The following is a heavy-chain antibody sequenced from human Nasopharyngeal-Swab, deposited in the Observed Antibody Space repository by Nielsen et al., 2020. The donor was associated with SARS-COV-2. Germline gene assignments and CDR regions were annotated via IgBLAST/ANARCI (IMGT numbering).Heavy chain of an antibody. CDR3: ARDIGTYYYDSQGAFDI. Sequence: ASVKVSCKASGYTFTSYYMHWVRQAPGQGLEWMGIINPSGGSTSYAQKFQGRVTMTRDTSTSTVYMELSSLRSEDTAVYYCARDIGTYYYDSQGAFDIGGQGTMVTVSA. D-gene: IGHD3-22*01. CDR1: GYTFTSYY. V-gene: IGHV1-46*01. CDR2: INPSGGST. J-gene: IGHJ3*02.